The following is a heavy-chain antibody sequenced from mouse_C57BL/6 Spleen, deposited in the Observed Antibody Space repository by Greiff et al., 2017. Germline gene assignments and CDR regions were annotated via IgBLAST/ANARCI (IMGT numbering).Heavy chain of an antibody. V-gene: IGHV3-6*01. Sequence: EVQVEESGPGLVKPSQSLSLTCSVTGYSITSGYYWNWIRQFPGNKLEWMGYISYDGSNNYNPSLKNRISITRDTSKNQFYLKLNSVTTEDTATYYCARGGYGSSYGYFDYWGQGTTLTVSS. J-gene: IGHJ2*01. CDR1: GYSITSGYY. D-gene: IGHD1-1*01. CDR3: ARGGYGSSYGYFDY. CDR2: ISYDGSN.